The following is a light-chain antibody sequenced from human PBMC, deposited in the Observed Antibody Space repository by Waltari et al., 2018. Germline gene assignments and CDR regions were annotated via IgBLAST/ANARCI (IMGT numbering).Light chain of an antibody. CDR1: QDISDDY. Sequence: DFQMTQSPSSLSASVGDTVTITCRASQDISDDYLAWYQQKPGKSPGLLIYLASTLQFGVPSRFRGSGSGKDFTLTITSLQPEDVATYYCQRYNSAPWTFGQGTKV. V-gene: IGKV1-27*01. CDR3: QRYNSAPWT. J-gene: IGKJ1*01. CDR2: LAS.